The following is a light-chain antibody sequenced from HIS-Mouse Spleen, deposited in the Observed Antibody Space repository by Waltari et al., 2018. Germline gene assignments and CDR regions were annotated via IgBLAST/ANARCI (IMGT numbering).Light chain of an antibody. Sequence: SYELTQPPSVSVSPGQTARIPCPGDALPKQYAYWYQQKPGQAPVLVIYKGSERPSGIPERFSGSSSGTTVTLTISGVQAEDEADYYCQSADSSGTGWVFGGGTKLTVL. V-gene: IGLV3-25*03. J-gene: IGLJ3*02. CDR1: ALPKQY. CDR2: KGS. CDR3: QSADSSGTGWV.